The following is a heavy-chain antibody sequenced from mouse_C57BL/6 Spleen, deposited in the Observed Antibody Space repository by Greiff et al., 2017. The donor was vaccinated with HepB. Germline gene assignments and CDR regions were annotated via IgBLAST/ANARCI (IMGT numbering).Heavy chain of an antibody. J-gene: IGHJ4*01. V-gene: IGHV1-64*01. CDR1: GYTFTSYW. Sequence: VKLQQPGAELVKPGASVKLSCKASGYTFTSYWMHWVKQRPGQGLEWIGMIHPNSGSTNYNEKFKSKATLTVDKSSSTAYMQLSSLTSEDSAVYYCAREGDYGNYAMDYWGQGTSVTVSS. D-gene: IGHD1-1*01. CDR2: IHPNSGST. CDR3: AREGDYGNYAMDY.